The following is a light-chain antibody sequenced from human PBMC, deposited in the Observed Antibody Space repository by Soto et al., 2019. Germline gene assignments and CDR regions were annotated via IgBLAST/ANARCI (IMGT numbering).Light chain of an antibody. CDR3: SSYTSSRTLYV. V-gene: IGLV2-14*01. Sequence: QSALTQPASVSGSPGQSITISCTGASSDVGNYIYVSWYQQHPGKAPKLIIYDVSNRPSGVSNRFSGSKSGNTASLTISGLQAEYEADYYCSSYTSSRTLYVFGTGTKLTVL. CDR2: DVS. J-gene: IGLJ1*01. CDR1: SSDVGNYIY.